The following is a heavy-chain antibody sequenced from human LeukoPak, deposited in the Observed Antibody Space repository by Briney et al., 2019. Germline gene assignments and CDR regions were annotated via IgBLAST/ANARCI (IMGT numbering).Heavy chain of an antibody. D-gene: IGHD5-12*01. CDR2: ISYSGST. V-gene: IGHV4-59*01. J-gene: IGHJ5*02. Sequence: SETLSLTCTVSGGSISSYYWSWIRQPPGKGLEWIGHISYSGSTNYNPSLKSRVTISVDTSKNQFSLKLSSVTAADTAVYYCARGGSGYALNWFDPWGQGTLVTVSS. CDR3: ARGGSGYALNWFDP. CDR1: GGSISSYY.